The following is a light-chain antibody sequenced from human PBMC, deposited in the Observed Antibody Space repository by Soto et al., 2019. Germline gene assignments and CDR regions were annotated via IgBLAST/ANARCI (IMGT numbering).Light chain of an antibody. CDR1: QSMSSY. J-gene: IGKJ5*01. Sequence: DIQMTQSPSSLSASVGDRVTITCRASQSMSSYLNWYQQKPGKAPKLLIYAASSLQSGVPSRFSGSGSGTDFTLTISSLQPEDFATYYCQQSYSTSPITFGQGTSLEIK. CDR2: AAS. CDR3: QQSYSTSPIT. V-gene: IGKV1-39*01.